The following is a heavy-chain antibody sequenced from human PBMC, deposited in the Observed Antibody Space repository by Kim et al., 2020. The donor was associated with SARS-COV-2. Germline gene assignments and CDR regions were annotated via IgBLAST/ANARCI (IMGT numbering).Heavy chain of an antibody. CDR3: ARKTNLIQGVSLSDAFDI. V-gene: IGHV3-21*01. Sequence: GGSLRLSCAASGFSLSDYSMSWVRQAPGKGLEWASSISGTGSYIYYVDSVKGRIAISRDNAKNSLYLEMNSLRPEDTAVYFCARKTNLIQGVSLSDAFDIWGRGTLVTVSS. J-gene: IGHJ3*02. CDR1: GFSLSDYS. D-gene: IGHD3-10*01. CDR2: ISGTGSYI.